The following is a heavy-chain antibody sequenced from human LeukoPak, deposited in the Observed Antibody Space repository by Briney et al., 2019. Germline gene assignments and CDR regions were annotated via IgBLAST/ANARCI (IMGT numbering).Heavy chain of an antibody. CDR1: GFTFGIYA. V-gene: IGHV3-23*01. CDR3: AKDGRAIGYGMDV. Sequence: GGSLRLSCAASGFTFGIYAMSWVRQAPGKGLEWVSVITDSGGDAFYADSVKGRFTISRDNSKNILFLQMNSLRAEDTAVYYCAKDGRAIGYGMDVWGQGATVTVSS. D-gene: IGHD1-26*01. J-gene: IGHJ6*02. CDR2: ITDSGGDA.